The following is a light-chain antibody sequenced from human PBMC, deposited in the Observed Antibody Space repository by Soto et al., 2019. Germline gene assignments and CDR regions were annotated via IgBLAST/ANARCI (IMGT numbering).Light chain of an antibody. J-gene: IGLJ1*01. CDR2: DVS. CDR1: SSDSDVNDYKF. CDR3: CSYAGTYSYV. V-gene: IGLV2-11*01. Sequence: QSARTQPRSVSGSPGQSVTISCTGTSSDSDVNDYKFFSWYQQHPGKAPKLIIFDVSERPSGVPDRFSASKSGNAASLSISGLQAEDEADYYCCSYAGTYSYVFGSGTKVTVL.